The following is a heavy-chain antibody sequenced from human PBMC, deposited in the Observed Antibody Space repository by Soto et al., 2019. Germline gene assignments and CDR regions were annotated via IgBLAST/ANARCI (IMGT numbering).Heavy chain of an antibody. CDR3: AKDRYWGEFSYYYYGMDV. D-gene: IGHD7-27*01. V-gene: IGHV3-23*01. J-gene: IGHJ6*02. Sequence: GGSLRLSCAASGFTFSSYAMSWVRQAPGKGLECVSAISGSGGSTYYADSVKGRFTISRDNSKNTLYLQMNSLRAEDTAVYYCAKDRYWGEFSYYYYGMDVWGQGTTVTVSS. CDR1: GFTFSSYA. CDR2: ISGSGGST.